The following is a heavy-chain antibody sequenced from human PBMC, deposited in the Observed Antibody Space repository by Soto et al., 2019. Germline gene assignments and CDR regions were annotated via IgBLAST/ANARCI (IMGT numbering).Heavy chain of an antibody. J-gene: IGHJ6*02. CDR3: ARADCTGAYCYSWPFNYGVDV. CDR2: IWYDGSNK. CDR1: GFTFNTYG. D-gene: IGHD2-15*01. Sequence: QVQLVESGGGVVQPGGSLRLSCTTSGFTFNTYGMHWVRQAPGKGLGGVEIIWYDGSNKYYADSVKGRFTISRDNSRNTLYLQMNSLRAEDTALYYCARADCTGAYCYSWPFNYGVDVWGQGTTVTVSS. V-gene: IGHV3-33*08.